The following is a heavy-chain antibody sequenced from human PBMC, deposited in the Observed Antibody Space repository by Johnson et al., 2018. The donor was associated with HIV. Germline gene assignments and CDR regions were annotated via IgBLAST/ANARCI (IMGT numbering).Heavy chain of an antibody. J-gene: IGHJ3*02. CDR2: ISSSGSTI. CDR3: ATAPYYDFWSGPDAFDI. Sequence: VQLVESGGGLVKPGGSLRLSCAASGFIFSDYYMHWIRQAPGKGLEWVSYISSSGSTIYYADSVKGRFTISRDNAKNSLYLQMNSLRAEDTAVYYCATAPYYDFWSGPDAFDIWGQGTMVTVSS. V-gene: IGHV3-11*01. CDR1: GFIFSDYY. D-gene: IGHD3-3*01.